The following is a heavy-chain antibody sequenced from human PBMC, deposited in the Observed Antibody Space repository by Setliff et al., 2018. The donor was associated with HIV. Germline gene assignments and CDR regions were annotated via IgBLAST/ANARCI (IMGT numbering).Heavy chain of an antibody. CDR2: IYYSGST. CDR1: GGSISSSTYY. CDR3: AGQHTFSSGWYSVAGAFDM. D-gene: IGHD6-19*01. Sequence: KTSETLSLTCTVSGGSISSSTYYWGWIRQPPGKGLEWIGSIYYSGSTYYNPSLKSRVTISVDTSKNQFSLNLSSVTAAAAAMFYCAGQHTFSSGWYSVAGAFDMWGQGTMVTVSS. J-gene: IGHJ3*02. V-gene: IGHV4-39*01.